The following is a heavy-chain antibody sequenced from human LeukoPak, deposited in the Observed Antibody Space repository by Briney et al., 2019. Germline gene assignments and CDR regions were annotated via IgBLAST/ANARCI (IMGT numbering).Heavy chain of an antibody. CDR1: GGSISSSSYY. Sequence: SETLSLTCTVSGGSISSSSYYWGWVRQPPGKGLEWMGSIYYSGSTYFNSALNSRLTISVDTSKNQFSLKLSSVTAADTAVYYCARRGGVVVPAATKRGSYFDYWGQGTLVTVSS. CDR3: ARRGGVVVPAATKRGSYFDY. V-gene: IGHV4-39*01. J-gene: IGHJ4*02. D-gene: IGHD2-2*01. CDR2: IYYSGST.